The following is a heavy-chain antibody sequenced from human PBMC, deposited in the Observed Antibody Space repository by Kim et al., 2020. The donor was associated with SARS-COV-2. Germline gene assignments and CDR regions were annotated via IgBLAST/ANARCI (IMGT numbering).Heavy chain of an antibody. D-gene: IGHD2-15*01. CDR1: GFTFTRYG. Sequence: GGSLRLSCAASGFTFTRYGLHWVRQAPGKGLEWVAIIWSDGSNKYHADSVKGRFTISRDDSKSTLYLQMNSLRVDDSAVYFCARLGSGTCSNLDYWGQGTLVTVSS. J-gene: IGHJ4*02. V-gene: IGHV3-33*01. CDR2: IWSDGSNK. CDR3: ARLGSGTCSNLDY.